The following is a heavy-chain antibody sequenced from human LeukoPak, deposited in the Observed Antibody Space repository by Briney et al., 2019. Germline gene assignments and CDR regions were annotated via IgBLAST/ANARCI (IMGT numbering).Heavy chain of an antibody. CDR2: INYSGST. CDR3: ARGGSIAAFYWFDP. V-gene: IGHV4-34*01. Sequence: SETLSLTCAVYGGSFSGYYWSWIRQPPGKGLEWIGEINYSGSTNYNPSLKSRVTISVDTSKNQFSLKLSSVTAADTAVYYCARGGSIAAFYWFDPWGQGTLVTVSS. D-gene: IGHD6-25*01. CDR1: GGSFSGYY. J-gene: IGHJ5*02.